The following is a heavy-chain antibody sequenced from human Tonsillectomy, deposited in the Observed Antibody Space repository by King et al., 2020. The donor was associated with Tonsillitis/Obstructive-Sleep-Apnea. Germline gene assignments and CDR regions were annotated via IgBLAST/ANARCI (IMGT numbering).Heavy chain of an antibody. CDR1: GYSFTSYW. J-gene: IGHJ4*02. D-gene: IGHD1-26*01. Sequence: VQLVESGAEVKKPGESLRISCTGSGYSFTSYWISWVRQMPGKGLEWMGRIDPSDSYTKYSPSFQGHVTISGDKSISTAYLQWSSLKASDTAMYYCAGMTGREGATVDYWGQGTLVTVSS. CDR3: AGMTGREGATVDY. V-gene: IGHV5-10-1*03. CDR2: IDPSDSYT.